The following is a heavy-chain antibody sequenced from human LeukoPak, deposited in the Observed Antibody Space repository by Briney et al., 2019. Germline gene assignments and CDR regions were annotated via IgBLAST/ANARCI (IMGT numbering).Heavy chain of an antibody. D-gene: IGHD6-19*01. J-gene: IGHJ4*02. CDR1: GGSFSGYY. CDR3: ARIIAVAGYDY. CDR2: INHSGST. V-gene: IGHV4-34*01. Sequence: PSETLSLTCAVHGGSFSGYYWSWIRQPPGKGLEWIGEINHSGSTNYNPSLKSRVTISVDTSKNQFSLKLSSVTAADTAVYYCARIIAVAGYDYWGQGTLVTVSS.